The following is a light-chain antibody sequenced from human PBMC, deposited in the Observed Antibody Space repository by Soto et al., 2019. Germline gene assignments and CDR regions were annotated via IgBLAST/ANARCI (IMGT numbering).Light chain of an antibody. CDR2: WAS. V-gene: IGKV4-1*01. Sequence: DIVITHSPDSLAVSLGERATINCKSSQSVLYSSNNKNYLAWYQQKPGQPPKLLIYWASTRESGVPDRFSGSGSGTDFTLTISSLQAEDVAVYYCQQYYSTPRTFGQGTKVDIK. CDR1: QSVLYSSNNKNY. CDR3: QQYYSTPRT. J-gene: IGKJ1*01.